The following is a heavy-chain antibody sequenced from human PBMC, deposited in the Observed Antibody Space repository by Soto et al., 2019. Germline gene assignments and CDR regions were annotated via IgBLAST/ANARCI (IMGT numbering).Heavy chain of an antibody. CDR1: GYTFTSYD. Sequence: ASVKVSCKASGYTFTSYDINWVRQATGQGLEWMGWMNPNSGNTGYAQKFQGRVTMTRNTSISTAYMELSSLRSEDTAVYYCARTNKLDYGDPYDAFDIWGQGTMVTVSS. J-gene: IGHJ3*02. CDR2: MNPNSGNT. V-gene: IGHV1-8*01. D-gene: IGHD4-17*01. CDR3: ARTNKLDYGDPYDAFDI.